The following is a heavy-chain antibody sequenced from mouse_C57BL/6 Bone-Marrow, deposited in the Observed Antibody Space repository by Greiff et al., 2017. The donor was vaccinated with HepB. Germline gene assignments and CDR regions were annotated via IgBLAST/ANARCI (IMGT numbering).Heavy chain of an antibody. CDR3: ERVDFYCAMDY. CDR2: ISNGGGST. D-gene: IGHD2-13*01. Sequence: EVQLVESGGGLVQPGGSLKLSCAASGFTFSDYYMYWVRQTPEKRLEWVAYISNGGGSTYYPDTVKGRFTISRDNAKTTLYLQMSRLKSEDTAMYYFERVDFYCAMDYWGQGTSVTVSS. V-gene: IGHV5-12*01. CDR1: GFTFSDYY. J-gene: IGHJ4*01.